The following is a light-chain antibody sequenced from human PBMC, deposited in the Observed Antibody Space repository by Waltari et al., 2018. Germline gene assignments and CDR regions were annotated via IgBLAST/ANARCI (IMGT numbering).Light chain of an antibody. CDR3: NSRDNRGQGVV. V-gene: IGLV3-19*01. CDR1: SLRSGD. Sequence: SSELTQDPAVSVALGQTIRITCQRGSLRSGDASWYQQKPGQAPVLVMFGENNRPSGIPDRFSGSISGSTTSLTITGAQAEDEADYYCNSRDNRGQGVVFGGGTKVTVL. J-gene: IGLJ2*01. CDR2: GEN.